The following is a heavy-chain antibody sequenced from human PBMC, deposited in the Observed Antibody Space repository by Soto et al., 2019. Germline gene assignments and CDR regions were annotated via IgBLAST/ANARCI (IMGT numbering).Heavy chain of an antibody. CDR1: GYTFTGYY. D-gene: IGHD1-1*01. CDR2: INPNSGGT. J-gene: IGHJ3*02. CDR3: AREDTTGMGGVGAFDI. V-gene: IGHV1-2*02. Sequence: GASVKVSCKASGYTFTGYYMHWVRQAPGQGLEWMGWINPNSGGTNYAQKFQGRVTMTRDTSISTAYMELSRLRSDDTAVYYCAREDTTGMGGVGAFDIWGQGTMVT.